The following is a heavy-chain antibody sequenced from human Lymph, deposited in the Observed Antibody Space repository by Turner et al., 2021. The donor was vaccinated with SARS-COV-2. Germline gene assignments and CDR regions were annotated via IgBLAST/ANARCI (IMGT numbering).Heavy chain of an antibody. CDR3: AKGVRGAMIVVVIPYFDY. J-gene: IGHJ4*02. Sequence: EVQLLEPGGALVQPGGSLRHSCAASGFPFSSYAMSWVRQAPGKGLEWVSAISGSGGDTYYANSVKGRFTISRDNSKNTLYLQMNSLRAEDTAVYYCAKGVRGAMIVVVIPYFDYWGQGTLVTVSS. D-gene: IGHD3-22*01. V-gene: IGHV3-23*01. CDR1: GFPFSSYA. CDR2: ISGSGGDT.